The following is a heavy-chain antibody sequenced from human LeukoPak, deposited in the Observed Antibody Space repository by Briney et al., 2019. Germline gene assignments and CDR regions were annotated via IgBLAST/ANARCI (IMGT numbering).Heavy chain of an antibody. D-gene: IGHD3-9*01. Sequence: GGSLRLSCAASGFTFSSYSMNWVRQAPGKGLEWVSSISSSSSYIYYADSVKGRFTISRDNAKNSLYLQMNSLRAEDTAVYYCAAPCYDILTGYYRGDDYWGQGTLVTVSS. V-gene: IGHV3-21*01. J-gene: IGHJ4*02. CDR1: GFTFSSYS. CDR2: ISSSSSYI. CDR3: AAPCYDILTGYYRGDDY.